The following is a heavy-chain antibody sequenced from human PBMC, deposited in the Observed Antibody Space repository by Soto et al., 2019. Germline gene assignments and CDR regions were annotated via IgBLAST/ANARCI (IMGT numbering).Heavy chain of an antibody. Sequence: QVQLQESGPGLVKPSETLSLTCTVSGGSISNYYWSWIRQPAGKGMEWVGRIHATESTNYNPSLKSRVTMSIATSNNQFSLKLGSLTAADTAVYYCARALSSAAGLYFDYWGQGTLVTVSS. CDR3: ARALSSAAGLYFDY. V-gene: IGHV4-4*07. CDR1: GGSISNYY. J-gene: IGHJ4*02. CDR2: IHATEST. D-gene: IGHD6-13*01.